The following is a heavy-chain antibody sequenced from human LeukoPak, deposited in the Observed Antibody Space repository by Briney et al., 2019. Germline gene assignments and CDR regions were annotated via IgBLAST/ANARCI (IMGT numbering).Heavy chain of an antibody. CDR1: DFTCSSNW. J-gene: IGHJ4*02. V-gene: IGHV3-74*01. Sequence: GGSLRRSGTASDFTCSSNWMYWVRQAPGKGLVWVSRISSDGSYTSYADSVKGRFTISRDNAKNTLYLQMNNLRPEDTAVYYCGRGFGTTWGQGTLVSVSS. CDR3: GRGFGTT. D-gene: IGHD1-1*01. CDR2: ISSDGSYT.